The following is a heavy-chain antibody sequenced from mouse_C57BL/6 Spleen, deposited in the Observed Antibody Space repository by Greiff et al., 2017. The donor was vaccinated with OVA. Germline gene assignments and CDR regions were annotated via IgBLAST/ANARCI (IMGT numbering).Heavy chain of an antibody. CDR3: ARRGDYYYAMDY. D-gene: IGHD2-4*01. V-gene: IGHV1-76*01. CDR2: IYPGSGNT. CDR1: GYTFTDYY. J-gene: IGHJ4*01. Sequence: QVQLQQSGAELVRPGASVKLSCKASGYTFTDYYINWVKQRPGQGLEWIARIYPGSGNTYYNEKFKGKATLTAEKSSSTAYMQLSSLTSEDSAVYFCARRGDYYYAMDYWGQGTSVTVSS.